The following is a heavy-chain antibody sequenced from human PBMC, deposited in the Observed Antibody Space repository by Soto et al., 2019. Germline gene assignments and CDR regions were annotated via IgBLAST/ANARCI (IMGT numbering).Heavy chain of an antibody. V-gene: IGHV3-7*04. D-gene: IGHD1-26*01. J-gene: IGHJ3*01. CDR3: VRDLVLRLKSAFDX. Sequence: GGSLILSCAASGLTFINDWMSWVRQAPGKGLEWVANIKEDGSDRSYGDSVKGRFTISRDNAKNSLYLQMSSLRDGDTAIYYCVRDLVLRLKSAFDXWGQGTLVTVSS. CDR2: IKEDGSDR. CDR1: GLTFINDW.